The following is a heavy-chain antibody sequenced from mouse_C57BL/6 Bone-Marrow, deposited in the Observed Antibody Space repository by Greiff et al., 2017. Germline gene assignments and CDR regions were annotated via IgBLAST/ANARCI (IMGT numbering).Heavy chain of an antibody. D-gene: IGHD2-4*01. CDR3: TRSDDYYYFDY. J-gene: IGHJ2*01. CDR1: GYTFTSYW. V-gene: IGHV1-87*01. Sequence: QVQLQQSGAELARPGASVTLSCKASGYTFTSYWMHWVKQRPGQGLEWIGAIYPGNGDTRYTQKFKGKATLTAEKSSSAAYMQLGSLASEDSAVYDCTRSDDYYYFDYWGQGTTLTVSA. CDR2: IYPGNGDT.